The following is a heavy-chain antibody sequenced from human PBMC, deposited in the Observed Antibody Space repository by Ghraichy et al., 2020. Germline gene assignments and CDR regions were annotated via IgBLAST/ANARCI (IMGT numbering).Heavy chain of an antibody. CDR3: GYSRSWYPWCYNDMDV. J-gene: IGHJ6*02. D-gene: IGHD6-13*01. V-gene: IGHV3-7*03. CDR2: IKQDGSEE. CDR1: GFTFSSYW. Sequence: GGSLRLSCAASGFTFSSYWMSWVRQAPGKGLEWVANIKQDGSEEYYVDSVKGRFTISRDNAKSSLYLQMSSLRAEDTAVYYCGYSRSWYPWCYNDMDVWGQGTTVTVSS.